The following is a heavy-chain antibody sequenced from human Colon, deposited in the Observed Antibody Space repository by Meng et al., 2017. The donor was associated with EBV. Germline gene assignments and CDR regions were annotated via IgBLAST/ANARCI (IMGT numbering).Heavy chain of an antibody. D-gene: IGHD6-19*01. CDR2: IYYSGST. CDR3: ARVSSGWDYFDY. CDR1: GGSVSSGGYY. J-gene: IGHJ4*02. Sequence: VPLQGSGPGLVKPPTTLPLTCTVSGGSVSSGGYYWTWIRQHPGKGLEWFGHIYYSGSTFYNPSLKRRVIISIDTSKNQFSLNLRSVTAADTAVYYCARVSSGWDYFDYWGQGTLVTVSS. V-gene: IGHV4-31*03.